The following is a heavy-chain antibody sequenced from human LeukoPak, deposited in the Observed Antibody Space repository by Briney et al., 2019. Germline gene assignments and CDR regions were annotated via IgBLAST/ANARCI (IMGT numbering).Heavy chain of an antibody. CDR2: IYYSGTT. CDR1: GGSISSGGYH. Sequence: SQTLPLTCTVSGGSISSGGYHWTWIRQLPGKGLEWIGHIYYSGTTYYNPSLKSRVTISVDTSKNQFSLKLTSVTAADTAVYYCARDRGNDDFDIWGQGTMVTVSS. D-gene: IGHD3-10*01. J-gene: IGHJ3*02. V-gene: IGHV4-31*03. CDR3: ARDRGNDDFDI.